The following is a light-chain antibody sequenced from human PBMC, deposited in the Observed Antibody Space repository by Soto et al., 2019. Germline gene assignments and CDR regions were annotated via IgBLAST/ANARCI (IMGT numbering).Light chain of an antibody. CDR2: YND. Sequence: QSGLTQPPSVSGAPGQRVTISCTGSSSNLGSGFDVQWYQQLPGTAPKLLIYYNDKRPSGVPDRFSGSKSGTSASLAITGLQADDEADYYCQSYDSSLSGHVVFGGGTKLTVL. CDR3: QSYDSSLSGHVV. J-gene: IGLJ2*01. CDR1: SSNLGSGFD. V-gene: IGLV1-40*01.